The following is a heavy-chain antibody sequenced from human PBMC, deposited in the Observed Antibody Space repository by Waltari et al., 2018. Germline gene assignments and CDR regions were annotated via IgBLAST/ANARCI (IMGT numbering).Heavy chain of an antibody. Sequence: QLQLQESGPGLVKPSETLSLTCTVSGGSISSSSYYWGWIRQPPGKGLEWIGSIYYSGSTYYNPSLKSRVTISVDTSKNQFSLKLSSVTAADTAVYYCARVSYNYYGMDVWGQGTTVTVSS. CDR3: ARVSYNYYGMDV. CDR2: IYYSGST. J-gene: IGHJ6*02. V-gene: IGHV4-39*07. CDR1: GGSISSSSYY.